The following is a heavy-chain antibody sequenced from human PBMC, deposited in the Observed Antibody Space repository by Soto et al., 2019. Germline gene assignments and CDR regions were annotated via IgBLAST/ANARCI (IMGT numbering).Heavy chain of an antibody. Sequence: QVQLVQSGAEVRKPGSSVTVSCKASGGTFSNYAISWVRQAPGQGLEWMGGIIPIVGTGSYAQKFQGRVKITADEPKPTAYMELSSLRFEDTAVYYCSRVVILVPTASTHYYYHMDVWGPGTTVTVSS. V-gene: IGHV1-69*01. D-gene: IGHD2-2*01. CDR3: SRVVILVPTASTHYYYHMDV. CDR2: IIPIVGTG. CDR1: GGTFSNYA. J-gene: IGHJ6*02.